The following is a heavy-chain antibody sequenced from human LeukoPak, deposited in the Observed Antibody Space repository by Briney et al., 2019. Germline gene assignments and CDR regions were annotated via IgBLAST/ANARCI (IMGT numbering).Heavy chain of an antibody. V-gene: IGHV3-23*01. Sequence: GGSLRLSCRVSGFTFISHAMSWVRQAPGKGLEWVSGISGSGATTYYAESVKGRFTISRDNSKYTLYVQMNSLRAEDTAVYYCARGTYWSPLDFDYWGQGSLVTVSS. CDR3: ARGTYWSPLDFDY. J-gene: IGHJ4*02. CDR2: ISGSGATT. CDR1: GFTFISHA. D-gene: IGHD1-1*01.